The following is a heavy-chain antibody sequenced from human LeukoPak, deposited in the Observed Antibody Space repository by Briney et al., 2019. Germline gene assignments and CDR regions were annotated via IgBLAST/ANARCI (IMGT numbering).Heavy chain of an antibody. D-gene: IGHD4/OR15-4a*01. Sequence: GGSLRLSCAASGFTFSSHWMHWVRQAPGKGLEWVSAISGSGGSTYYADSVKGRFTISRDNSKNTLYLQMNSLRAEDTAVYYCAKGLTHIDYWGQGTLVTVSS. CDR3: AKGLTHIDY. J-gene: IGHJ4*02. V-gene: IGHV3-23*01. CDR1: GFTFSSHW. CDR2: ISGSGGST.